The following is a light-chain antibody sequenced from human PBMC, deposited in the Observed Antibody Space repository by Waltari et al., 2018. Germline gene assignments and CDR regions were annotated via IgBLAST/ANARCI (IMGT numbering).Light chain of an antibody. J-gene: IGLJ3*02. CDR3: ATWDESLNGVV. CDR2: GRN. V-gene: IGLV1-44*01. CDR1: TPNSGSNP. Sequence: QSVLPQPPSASGNPGQTVPISCPGGTPNSGSNPVNWYQQFPGTAPKLLIYGRNRRPSGVPDRFSGSKSGTSASLAISGLRSEDEADYYCATWDESLNGVVIGGGTKLSVL.